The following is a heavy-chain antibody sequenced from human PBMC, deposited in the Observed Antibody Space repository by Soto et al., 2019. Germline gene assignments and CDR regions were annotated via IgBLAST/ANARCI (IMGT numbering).Heavy chain of an antibody. CDR1: GGTFSSYA. CDR2: IIPIFGTA. D-gene: IGHD5-12*01. J-gene: IGHJ4*02. Sequence: ASVKVSCKASGGTFSSYAISWVRQAPGQGLEWMGGIIPIFGTANYAQKFQGRVTITADESTSTAYMELSSLRSEDTAVYYCASGQYSGYDLRGYFDYWGQGTLVTVSS. V-gene: IGHV1-69*13. CDR3: ASGQYSGYDLRGYFDY.